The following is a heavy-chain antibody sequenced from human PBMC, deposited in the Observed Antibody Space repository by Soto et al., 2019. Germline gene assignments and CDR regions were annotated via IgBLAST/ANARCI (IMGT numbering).Heavy chain of an antibody. CDR2: ISWNSGSI. CDR3: AKDRSSGSYPFYYYGMDV. J-gene: IGHJ6*02. CDR1: GFTFDDYA. D-gene: IGHD3-10*01. Sequence: PGGSLRLSCAASGFTFDDYAMHWVQQAPGKGLEWVSGISWNSGSIGYADSVKGRFTISRDNAKNSLYLQMNSLRAEDTALYYCAKDRSSGSYPFYYYGMDVWGQGTTVTVSS. V-gene: IGHV3-9*01.